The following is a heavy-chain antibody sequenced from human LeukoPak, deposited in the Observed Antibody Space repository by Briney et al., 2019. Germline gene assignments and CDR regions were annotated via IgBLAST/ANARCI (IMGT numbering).Heavy chain of an antibody. CDR2: ISSSSSYI. Sequence: PGGSLRLSCAASGFTFSSYSMNWVRQAPGKGLEWVSSISSSSSYIYYADSVKGRFTISRDNAKNSLYLQMNSLRAEDTAVYYCARDLVWGVFPPLWGQGTLVTVSS. CDR3: ARDLVWGVFPPL. J-gene: IGHJ4*02. D-gene: IGHD3-10*01. V-gene: IGHV3-21*01. CDR1: GFTFSSYS.